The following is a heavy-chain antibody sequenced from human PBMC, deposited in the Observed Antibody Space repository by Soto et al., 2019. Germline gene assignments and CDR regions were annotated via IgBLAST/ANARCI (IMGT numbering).Heavy chain of an antibody. CDR2: ISYDGSNK. Sequence: QVQLVESGGGVVQPGRSLRLSCAASGFTFSSYGMHWVRQAPGKGLEWVAVISYDGSNKYYADSVKGRFTISRDNSKNTLYLQMNSLRAEDTAVYYCAKSSSNWGSSYLYFDLWGRGTLVTVSS. D-gene: IGHD7-27*01. V-gene: IGHV3-30*18. CDR3: AKSSSNWGSSYLYFDL. CDR1: GFTFSSYG. J-gene: IGHJ2*01.